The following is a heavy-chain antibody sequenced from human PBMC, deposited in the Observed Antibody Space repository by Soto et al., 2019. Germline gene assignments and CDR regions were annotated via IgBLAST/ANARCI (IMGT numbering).Heavy chain of an antibody. J-gene: IGHJ4*02. CDR2: ISDEGSHT. Sequence: QVQLVESGGGVVQPGRSLRLSCAASGFIFSSYGMRWVRQAPGKGLEWVAVISDEGSHTYYADSVKGRFTITIDNSKNTLYLQMNSLIPEDTAVYYCAKEVHCGGGSCSWSEGFDYWGQGTLLTVSS. CDR1: GFIFSSYG. V-gene: IGHV3-30*18. CDR3: AKEVHCGGGSCSWSEGFDY. D-gene: IGHD2-15*01.